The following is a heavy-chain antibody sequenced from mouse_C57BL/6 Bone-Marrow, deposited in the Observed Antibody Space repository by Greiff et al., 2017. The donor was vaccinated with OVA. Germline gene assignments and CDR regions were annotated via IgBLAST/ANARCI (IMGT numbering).Heavy chain of an antibody. Sequence: DVMLVESGGGLVQPGGSLKLSCAASGFTFSYFYMYWIRQTPEKRLEWVAYISNGGGSTYYPDTVKGRFTISRDNAKNTLYLQMSRLKSEDTAMYYCARLDAMDYWGQGTSVTVSS. J-gene: IGHJ4*01. V-gene: IGHV5-12*01. CDR1: GFTFSYFY. CDR2: ISNGGGST. CDR3: ARLDAMDY.